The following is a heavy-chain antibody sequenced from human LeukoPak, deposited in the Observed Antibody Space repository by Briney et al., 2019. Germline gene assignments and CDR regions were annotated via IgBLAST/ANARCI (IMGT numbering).Heavy chain of an antibody. CDR2: ISYDGSNK. Sequence: GGSLRLSCAASGFTFSSYAMHWVRQAPGKELEWVAVISYDGSNKYYADSVKGRFTISRDNSKNTLYLQMNSLRAEDTAVYYCARGADYGDYLDYWGQGTLVTVSS. D-gene: IGHD4-17*01. V-gene: IGHV3-30-3*01. J-gene: IGHJ4*02. CDR1: GFTFSSYA. CDR3: ARGADYGDYLDY.